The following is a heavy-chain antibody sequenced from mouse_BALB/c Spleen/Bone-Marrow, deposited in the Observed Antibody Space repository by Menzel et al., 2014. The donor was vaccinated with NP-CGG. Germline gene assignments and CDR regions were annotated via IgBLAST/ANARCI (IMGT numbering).Heavy chain of an antibody. CDR2: IYPGTNST. J-gene: IGHJ2*01. Sequence: VQLQESGAELVKPGASVKMSCKASGYTFTSYWMHWVKQRPGQGLEWIGDIYPGTNSTNYNEKFKTKATLTADTSSSTAYMQLSSPTSEDSAVYYCAREEDFFDYWGQGTTLTVSS. CDR3: AREEDFFDY. V-gene: IGHV1-55*01. CDR1: GYTFTSYW.